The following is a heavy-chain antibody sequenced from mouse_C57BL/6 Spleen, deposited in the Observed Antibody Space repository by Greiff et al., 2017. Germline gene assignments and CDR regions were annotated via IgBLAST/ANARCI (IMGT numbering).Heavy chain of an antibody. CDR3: ARGGYYYFDY. CDR2: IYPGDGDT. D-gene: IGHD2-3*01. V-gene: IGHV1-82*01. J-gene: IGHJ2*01. Sequence: QVQLQQSGPELVKPGASVKISCKASGYAFSSSWMNWVKQRPGKGLVWIGRIYPGDGDTNYNGKFKGQATLTADKSSSTAYMQLSSLTSEYSAVYFCARGGYYYFDYWGQGTTLTVSS. CDR1: GYAFSSSW.